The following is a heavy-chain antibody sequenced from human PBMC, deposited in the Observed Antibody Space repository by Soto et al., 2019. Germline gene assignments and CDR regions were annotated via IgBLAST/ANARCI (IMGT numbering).Heavy chain of an antibody. Sequence: QLQLQESGPGLVKPSETLSLTCTVSGGSISSSSYYWGWIRQPPGKGLEWIGSIYFGGSTYYNPSLRSRVTMSVDTSKRQSSVRLSSVTAADTAVYYCARHQDHRYGFLGYWGQGTLVTVSS. CDR2: IYFGGST. D-gene: IGHD5-18*01. CDR3: ARHQDHRYGFLGY. CDR1: GGSISSSSYY. V-gene: IGHV4-39*01. J-gene: IGHJ4*02.